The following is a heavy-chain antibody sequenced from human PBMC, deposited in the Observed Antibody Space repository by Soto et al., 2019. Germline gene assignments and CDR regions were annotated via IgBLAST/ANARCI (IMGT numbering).Heavy chain of an antibody. CDR1: GFTLSTYS. J-gene: IGHJ4*02. CDR3: ARDLGVALATLTLDY. Sequence: EVQLVESGGGLVKPGGSLRLSCAASGFTLSTYSMNWVRQAPGKGLEWVSDITTSSSFRFYADSVKGRFTISRDDAKNSLYLQMNSLRDEDTCVYYCARDLGVALATLTLDYWGQGTLVTVSS. V-gene: IGHV3-21*01. D-gene: IGHD2-15*01. CDR2: ITTSSSFR.